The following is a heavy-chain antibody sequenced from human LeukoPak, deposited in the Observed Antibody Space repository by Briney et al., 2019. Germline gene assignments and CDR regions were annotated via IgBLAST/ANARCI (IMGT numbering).Heavy chain of an antibody. CDR2: IYHSGST. V-gene: IGHV4-38-2*02. J-gene: IGHJ4*02. Sequence: SETLSLTCTVSGYSISSGYYWGWIRQPPGKGLEWIGSIYHSGSTYYNPSLKSRVTMSVDTSKNQFSLRLSSVTAADTAVYYCAREGYTSGWYKTDYWGQGTLVTVSS. CDR3: AREGYTSGWYKTDY. CDR1: GYSISSGYY. D-gene: IGHD6-19*01.